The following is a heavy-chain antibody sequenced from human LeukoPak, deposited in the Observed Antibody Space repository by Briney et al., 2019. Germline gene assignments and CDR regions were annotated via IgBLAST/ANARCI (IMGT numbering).Heavy chain of an antibody. Sequence: PSETLSLTCTVSGGSISSTTYYWAWIRQPPGKGLEWIGSIYKTGIINYSPSLKSRVFISVDTSNNQFSLKMSSVTAADTAVYYCARPRGVSTPQGWFDPWGQGTLVTVSS. CDR2: IYKTGII. CDR1: GGSISSTTYY. CDR3: ARPRGVSTPQGWFDP. D-gene: IGHD3-10*01. V-gene: IGHV4-39*01. J-gene: IGHJ5*02.